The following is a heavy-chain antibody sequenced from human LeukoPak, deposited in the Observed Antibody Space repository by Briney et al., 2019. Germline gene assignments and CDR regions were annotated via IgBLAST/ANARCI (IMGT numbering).Heavy chain of an antibody. V-gene: IGHV3-21*01. CDR1: ALAFSNHA. CDR2: ISSSSNYI. J-gene: IGHJ4*02. D-gene: IGHD3-10*01. Sequence: GGSLRLSCTASALAFSNHAMNWVRQAPGKGLEWVSSISSSSNYIYYADSVKGRFTISRDNAKNSLYLQMNSLRAEDTAVYYCARGLDGPDGGYCFDYWGQGTLVTVSS. CDR3: ARGLDGPDGGYCFDY.